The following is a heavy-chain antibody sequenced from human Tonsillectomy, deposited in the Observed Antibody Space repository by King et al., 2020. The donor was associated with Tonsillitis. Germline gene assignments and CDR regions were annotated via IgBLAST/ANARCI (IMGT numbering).Heavy chain of an antibody. CDR3: ASRVDVVTASFFDL. D-gene: IGHD5-12*01. CDR1: GGTLNSYV. CDR2: IIPLSGTA. V-gene: IGHV1-69*01. Sequence: QLVQSGAEVKKPGSSVKVSCKPSGGTLNSYVINWVRQAPGQGLEWMGGIIPLSGTANYAQKFQGRVTITADESTTSAYLELSSLRSEDTAVYFCASRVDVVTASFFDLWGQGTRVTVSS. J-gene: IGHJ4*02.